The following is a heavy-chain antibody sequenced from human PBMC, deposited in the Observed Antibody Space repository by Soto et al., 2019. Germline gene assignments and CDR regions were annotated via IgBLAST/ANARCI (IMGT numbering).Heavy chain of an antibody. V-gene: IGHV3-21*01. J-gene: IGHJ6*02. CDR3: ARDVVVPAAKNYYYYGMDV. D-gene: IGHD2-2*01. Sequence: GGSLRLSCAASGFTFSSYSMNWVRQAPGKGLEWVSSISSSSSYIYYGDSVKGRFTISRDNAKNSLYLQMNSLRAEDTAAYYCARDVVVPAAKNYYYYGMDVWGQGTTVTVSS. CDR1: GFTFSSYS. CDR2: ISSSSSYI.